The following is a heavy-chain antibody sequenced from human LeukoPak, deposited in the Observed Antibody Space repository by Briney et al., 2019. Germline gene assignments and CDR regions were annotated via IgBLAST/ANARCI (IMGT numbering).Heavy chain of an antibody. CDR2: IYYSGST. V-gene: IGHV4-59*01. CDR1: GGSISSYY. Sequence: SETLSLTCTVAGGSISSYYWSWIRQPPGKGLEWIGYIYYSGSTNYNPSLKSRVTISVDTSKNQFSLKLSSVTAADTAVYYCASTHPVFAFDIWGQGTMVTVSS. J-gene: IGHJ3*02. CDR3: ASTHPVFAFDI.